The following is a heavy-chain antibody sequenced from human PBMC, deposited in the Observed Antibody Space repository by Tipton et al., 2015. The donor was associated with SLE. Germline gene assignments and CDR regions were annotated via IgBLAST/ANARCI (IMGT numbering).Heavy chain of an antibody. V-gene: IGHV4-34*01. Sequence: TLSLTCAVYGGSFSGYYWNWIRQPPGKGLEWIGEINHSGSTNYNQYLKSRVTISVDTSKNQFSLKLISVTAADTAVYYCAREKPGYYYYYMDVWVKGTTVTVSS. CDR1: GGSFSGYY. CDR3: AREKPGYYYYYMDV. J-gene: IGHJ6*03. CDR2: INHSGST.